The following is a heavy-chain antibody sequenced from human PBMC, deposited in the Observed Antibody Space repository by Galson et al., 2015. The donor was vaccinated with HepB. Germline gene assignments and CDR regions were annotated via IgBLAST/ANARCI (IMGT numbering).Heavy chain of an antibody. CDR2: IYSGGST. J-gene: IGHJ3*02. CDR3: ARDQVWFGGAFDI. D-gene: IGHD3-10*01. V-gene: IGHV3-66*02. Sequence: SLRLSCAASGFTVSSNYMSWVRQAPGKGLEWVSVIYSGGSTYYADSVKGRFNISRDNSKNTPYLQMNSLRAEDTAVYYCARDQVWFGGAFDIWGQGTMVTVSS. CDR1: GFTVSSNY.